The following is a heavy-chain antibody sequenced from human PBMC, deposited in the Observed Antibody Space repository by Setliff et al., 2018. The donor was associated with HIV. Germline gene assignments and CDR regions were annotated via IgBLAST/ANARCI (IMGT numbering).Heavy chain of an antibody. D-gene: IGHD6-6*01. CDR1: GFTFSSYG. J-gene: IGHJ6*03. CDR3: AKDSSSGYYYYYLDV. Sequence: PGGSLRLSCAASGFTFSSYGMHWVRQAPGKGLEWVAVIWYDGSNKYYADSVKGRFAISRDNSKNTLYLQMDSLRAEDTAAHYCAKDSSSGYYYYYLDVWGKGTTVTVSS. V-gene: IGHV3-33*06. CDR2: IWYDGSNK.